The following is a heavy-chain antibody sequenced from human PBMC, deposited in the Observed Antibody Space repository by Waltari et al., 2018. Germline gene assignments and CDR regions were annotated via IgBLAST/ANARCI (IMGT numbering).Heavy chain of an antibody. Sequence: EVQLVESGGGLVQPGGSLRVSCVASGFTFMNYWMSGVRQAPGKGLEWVASIRKEGGEEYYVDSVKGRFTVSRNNATNSLHLHMDSLRVEDTAIYYCARDSAPYSNYADAIDIWGQGTMVIVSS. CDR2: IRKEGGEE. CDR3: ARDSAPYSNYADAIDI. D-gene: IGHD4-4*01. V-gene: IGHV3-7*01. CDR1: GFTFMNYW. J-gene: IGHJ3*02.